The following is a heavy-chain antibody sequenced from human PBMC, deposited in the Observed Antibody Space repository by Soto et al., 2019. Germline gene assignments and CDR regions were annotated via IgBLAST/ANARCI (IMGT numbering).Heavy chain of an antibody. D-gene: IGHD6-19*01. J-gene: IGHJ4*02. V-gene: IGHV3-23*01. CDR2: ISGSGGST. CDR1: VFTFSSYA. Sequence: GGSLRLSCAASVFTFSSYAMSWVRQSPGKGLEWVSAISGSGGSTYYADSVKGRFTISRDNSKNTLYLQMNSLRAEDTAVYYCAKYESRIAVAGTNYWGQGTLVTVSS. CDR3: AKYESRIAVAGTNY.